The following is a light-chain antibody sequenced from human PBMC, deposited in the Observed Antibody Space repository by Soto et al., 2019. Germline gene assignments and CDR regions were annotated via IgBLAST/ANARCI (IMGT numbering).Light chain of an antibody. Sequence: DIQLTQSPSFLSASVGDRVTITCRASQGISSYLAWYQQKPGKAPKLLIYAASTLQSGVPSRFSGSGSGTEFTLTISRLQPEDCATYYCQQLNSYRYTFGQGTKLEIK. CDR1: QGISSY. V-gene: IGKV1-9*01. CDR3: QQLNSYRYT. CDR2: AAS. J-gene: IGKJ2*01.